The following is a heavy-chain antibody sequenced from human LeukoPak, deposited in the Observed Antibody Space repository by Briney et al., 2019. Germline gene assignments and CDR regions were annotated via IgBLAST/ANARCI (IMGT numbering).Heavy chain of an antibody. CDR1: GFTFSSYS. CDR2: INWNGGST. J-gene: IGHJ3*02. CDR3: ARNCGGDCFQADAFDI. Sequence: GGSLRLSCAASGFTFSSYSMNWVRQAPGKGLEWVSDINWNGGSTGYADSVKGRFTISRDNAKNSLYLQMNSLRAEDTALYYCARNCGGDCFQADAFDIWGQGTMVTVSS. D-gene: IGHD2-21*02. V-gene: IGHV3-20*04.